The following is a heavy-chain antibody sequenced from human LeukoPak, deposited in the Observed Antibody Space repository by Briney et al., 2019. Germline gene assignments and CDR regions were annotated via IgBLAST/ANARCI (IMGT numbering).Heavy chain of an antibody. V-gene: IGHV1-18*01. J-gene: IGHJ6*02. CDR1: GYTFTSYG. CDR2: ISAYNGNT. CDR3: ARDVIGLYYYYGMDV. Sequence: ASVKVSCKASGYTFTSYGISWVRQAPGQGLEWMGWISAYNGNTNYAQKLQGRVTMTTDTTTSTAYMELRSLRSDDTAVYYCARDVIGLYYYYGMDVWGQGTTVTVSS.